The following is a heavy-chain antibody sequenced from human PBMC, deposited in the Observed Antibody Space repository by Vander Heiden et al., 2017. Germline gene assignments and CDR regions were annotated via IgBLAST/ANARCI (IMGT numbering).Heavy chain of an antibody. Sequence: EVQLVQSGGGLVQPGGSLRLSCAASGSTCDDDAFHWVRQAPGKGLEWVSAINWNSNYIDYADSVKGRFTLSRDNAKNSLYLQMSSLRPEDTALYYCAKDLGGGDCRGGSCYSGVDYWGQGSLVTVSS. V-gene: IGHV3-9*01. CDR3: AKDLGGGDCRGGSCYSGVDY. J-gene: IGHJ4*02. D-gene: IGHD2-15*01. CDR1: GSTCDDDA. CDR2: INWNSNYI.